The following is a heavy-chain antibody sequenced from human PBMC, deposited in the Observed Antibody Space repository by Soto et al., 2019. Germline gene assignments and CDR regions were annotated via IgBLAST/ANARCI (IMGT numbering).Heavy chain of an antibody. CDR3: ARDRILLWFGELSFDAFDI. CDR1: GYTFTSYG. Sequence: GASVKVSCKASGYTFTSYGISWVRXXXXXGXXWMGWISAYNGNTNYAQKLQGRVTMTTDTSTSTAYMELRSLRSDDTAVYYCARDRILLWFGELSFDAFDIWGQGTMVTVSS. D-gene: IGHD3-10*01. J-gene: IGHJ3*02. CDR2: ISAYNGNT. V-gene: IGHV1-18*01.